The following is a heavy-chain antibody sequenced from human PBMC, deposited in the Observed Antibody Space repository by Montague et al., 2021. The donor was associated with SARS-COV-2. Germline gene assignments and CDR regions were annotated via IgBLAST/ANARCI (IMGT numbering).Heavy chain of an antibody. CDR3: ARWDPQTLTLVGLRDKSASDY. V-gene: IGHV4-34*01. D-gene: IGHD1-26*01. CDR1: GGSFSGYY. J-gene: IGHJ4*02. Sequence: SETLSLTCAVYGGSFSGYYWTWIRQSPGKGLEWIAEINHSGTTNYNSNPKIRSRVTIYADTSKSQFSLKLSSVTAADTGVCYSARWDPQTLTLVGLRDKSASDYWGQGTLVTVSS. CDR2: INHSGTT.